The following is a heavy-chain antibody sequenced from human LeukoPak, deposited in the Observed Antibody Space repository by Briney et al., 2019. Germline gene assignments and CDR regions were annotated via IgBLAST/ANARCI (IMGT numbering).Heavy chain of an antibody. J-gene: IGHJ4*02. Sequence: QSGGSLRLSCAASGFTFSTYAMSWVRQAPGKGLEWVSGISGSGGGTYHADSVKGRFTISRDNSKNELYLQMNSLRVEDTAVFYCAKDPPASRITMAAFDSWGQGTLVTVSS. CDR2: ISGSGGGT. V-gene: IGHV3-23*01. CDR3: AKDPPASRITMAAFDS. CDR1: GFTFSTYA. D-gene: IGHD3-10*01.